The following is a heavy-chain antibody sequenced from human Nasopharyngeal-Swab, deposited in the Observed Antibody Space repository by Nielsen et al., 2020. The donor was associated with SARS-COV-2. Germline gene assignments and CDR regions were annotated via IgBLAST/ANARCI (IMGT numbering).Heavy chain of an antibody. J-gene: IGHJ6*03. CDR2: IYYRGST. CDR3: ATMVYCYMDV. D-gene: IGHD3-10*01. CDR1: GGSSSSSSYY. V-gene: IGHV4-39*01. Sequence: SETLSLTCTFSGGSSSSSSYYWGWIRQPPGTGREWIGSIYYRGSTYYYPSLNSRVTISVDTSKNQFSQKLSSVTAADTAVYYCATMVYCYMDVWGKGTTVTVSS.